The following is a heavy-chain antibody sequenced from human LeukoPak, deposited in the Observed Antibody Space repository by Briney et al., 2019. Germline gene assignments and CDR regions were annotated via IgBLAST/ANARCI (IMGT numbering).Heavy chain of an antibody. CDR3: ARGDPAHYYDSSGES. Sequence: SETLSLTCTVSGGSISSSSYYWGWIRQPPGKGLEWIGEINHSGSTNYNPSLKSRVTISVDTSKNQFSLKLSSVTAADTAVYYCARGDPAHYYDSSGESWGQGTLVTVSS. J-gene: IGHJ4*02. D-gene: IGHD3-22*01. V-gene: IGHV4-39*07. CDR1: GGSISSSSYY. CDR2: INHSGST.